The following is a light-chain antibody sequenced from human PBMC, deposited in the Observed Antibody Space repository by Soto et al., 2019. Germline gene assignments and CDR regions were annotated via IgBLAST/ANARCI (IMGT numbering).Light chain of an antibody. Sequence: IVLPQSPCTLSLSPGERSTLSCMASQSVSSSYLAWYQQKPGQAPRLLIYGASSRATGIPDRFSGSGSGTDFTLTISRLEPEDFAVYYCQHYGTSPRTFGQVTKVDI. J-gene: IGKJ1*01. CDR2: GAS. CDR1: QSVSSSY. CDR3: QHYGTSPRT. V-gene: IGKV3-20*01.